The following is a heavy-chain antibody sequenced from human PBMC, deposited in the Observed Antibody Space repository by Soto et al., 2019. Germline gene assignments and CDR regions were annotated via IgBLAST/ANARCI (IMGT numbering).Heavy chain of an antibody. Sequence: PGGSLRLSCAASGFTFSSYAMSWVRQAPGKGLEWVSAISGSGGSTYYADSVKGRFTISRDNSKNTLYLQMNSLRAEDTAVYYCAKRGGSITMIVVVIEDDAFDIWGQGTMVTV. J-gene: IGHJ3*02. CDR3: AKRGGSITMIVVVIEDDAFDI. V-gene: IGHV3-23*01. D-gene: IGHD3-22*01. CDR2: ISGSGGST. CDR1: GFTFSSYA.